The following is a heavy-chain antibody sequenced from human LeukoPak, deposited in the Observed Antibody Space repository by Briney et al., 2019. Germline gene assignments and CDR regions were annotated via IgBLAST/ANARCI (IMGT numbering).Heavy chain of an antibody. Sequence: ASVKVSCKASGGTFSSYAISWVRQAPGQGLEWMGGIIPIFGTANYAQKFQGRVTTTADASTSTAYMKLSSLRSEDTAVYYCARDPVHYYGSGSRHNWFDPWGQGTLVTVSS. CDR2: IIPIFGTA. CDR1: GGTFSSYA. D-gene: IGHD3-10*01. J-gene: IGHJ5*02. V-gene: IGHV1-69*13. CDR3: ARDPVHYYGSGSRHNWFDP.